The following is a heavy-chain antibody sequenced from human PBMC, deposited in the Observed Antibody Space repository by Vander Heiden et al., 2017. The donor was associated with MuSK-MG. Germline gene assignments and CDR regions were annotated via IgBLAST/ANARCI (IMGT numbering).Heavy chain of an antibody. CDR3: ARSRDSSSSYFFDY. Sequence: EVQLVQSGAEVKEPGESLTISCKGSGYTFSSYWTGWVRQMPGKGLEWMGIIYPGDSDTRYSPSFQGQVTISADKSVNTAYLQWSSLKDSDTAMYYCARSRDSSSSYFFDYWGQGTLVTVSS. J-gene: IGHJ4*02. CDR2: IYPGDSDT. D-gene: IGHD6-6*01. V-gene: IGHV5-51*03. CDR1: GYTFSSYW.